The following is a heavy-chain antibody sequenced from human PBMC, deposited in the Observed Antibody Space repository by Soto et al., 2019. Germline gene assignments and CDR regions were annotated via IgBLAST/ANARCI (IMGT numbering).Heavy chain of an antibody. V-gene: IGHV1-18*04. CDR2: ISTYNGNT. J-gene: IGHJ4*02. CDR1: GYFFTSYG. D-gene: IGHD3-3*01. Sequence: QVQLVQSGGEVVQPGASVQVSCKASGYFFTSYGISWVRQAPGQGLEWMGWISTYNGNTKYAQNFQGRVTMTTDTSTYKASLEVRRLRSDDPAVYYCARDFGSDLSAPGAVFDYWGQGTLVTVSS. CDR3: ARDFGSDLSAPGAVFDY.